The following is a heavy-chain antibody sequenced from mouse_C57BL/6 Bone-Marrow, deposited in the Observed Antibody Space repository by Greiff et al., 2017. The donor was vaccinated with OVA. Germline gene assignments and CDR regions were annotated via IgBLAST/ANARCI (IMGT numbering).Heavy chain of an antibody. Sequence: EVMLVESGGGLVQPGGSLSLSCAASGFTFTDYYMSWVRQPPGKALEWLGFIRNKANGYTTEYSASVKGRFTISRDKSQSILYLQMNALRAEDSGTYYCARARTGAMDYWGQGTSVTVCS. J-gene: IGHJ4*01. V-gene: IGHV7-3*01. CDR2: IRNKANGYTT. CDR1: GFTFTDYY. D-gene: IGHD3-3*01. CDR3: ARARTGAMDY.